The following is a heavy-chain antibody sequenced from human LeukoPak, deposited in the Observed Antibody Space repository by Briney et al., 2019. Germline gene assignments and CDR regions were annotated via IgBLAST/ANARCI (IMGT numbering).Heavy chain of an antibody. V-gene: IGHV3-23*01. CDR1: GFTFSSYA. CDR3: AKVYYGGNSNPDAFDI. J-gene: IGHJ3*02. D-gene: IGHD4-23*01. CDR2: ISGSGGST. Sequence: GGSLRLSCAASGFTFSSYAMSWVRQAPGKGLEWVSAISGSGGSTYYADSVKGRFTISRDNSKNTLYLQMNSLRAEDTAVYYCAKVYYGGNSNPDAFDIWGQGTMVTVSS.